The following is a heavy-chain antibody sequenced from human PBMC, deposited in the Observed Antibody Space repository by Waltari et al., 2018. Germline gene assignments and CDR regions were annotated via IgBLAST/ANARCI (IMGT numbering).Heavy chain of an antibody. D-gene: IGHD4-4*01. CDR3: ARGGTVTTFRWFDP. CDR2: IWYDGSNK. CDR1: GFTFSSYG. J-gene: IGHJ5*02. Sequence: QVQLVESGGGVVQPGRSLRLYCAASGFTFSSYGMHWVRQAPGKGLEWVAVIWYDGSNKYYADSVKGRFTISRDNSKNTLYLQMNSLRAEDTAVYYCARGGTVTTFRWFDPWGQGTLVTVSS. V-gene: IGHV3-33*01.